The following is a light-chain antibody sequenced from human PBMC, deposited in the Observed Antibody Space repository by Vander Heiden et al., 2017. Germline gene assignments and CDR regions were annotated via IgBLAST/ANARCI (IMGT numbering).Light chain of an antibody. Sequence: DFQMTHPPSSLSASVGDRVTITCQASQDISNYLNWYQQKPGKAPKLLIYDASNLETGVPSRFSGSGSGTDFTFTISSLQPEDIATYYCQQYDNLPLTFGGGTKVEIK. CDR2: DAS. CDR3: QQYDNLPLT. V-gene: IGKV1-33*01. CDR1: QDISNY. J-gene: IGKJ4*01.